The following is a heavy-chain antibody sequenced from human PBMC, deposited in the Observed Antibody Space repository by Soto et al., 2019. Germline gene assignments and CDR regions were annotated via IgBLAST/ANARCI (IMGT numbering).Heavy chain of an antibody. CDR3: ARDRKGGYFDY. CDR1: GGSISSGGYS. CDR2: IYHSGST. Sequence: QLQLQESGSGLVKPSQTLSLTCAVSGGSISSGGYSWSWIRQPPGKGLEWIGYIYHSGSTYYNPSLKRRVTRSVDRSKNQFALKLSSVTAADTAVYYCARDRKGGYFDYWGQGTLVTVSS. J-gene: IGHJ4*02. D-gene: IGHD3-16*01. V-gene: IGHV4-30-2*01.